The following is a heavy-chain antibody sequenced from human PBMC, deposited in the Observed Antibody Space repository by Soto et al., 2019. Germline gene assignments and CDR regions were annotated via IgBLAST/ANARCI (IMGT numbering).Heavy chain of an antibody. D-gene: IGHD6-13*01. J-gene: IGHJ5*02. CDR1: GYSFTSYW. CDR2: IYPGDSDT. CDR3: ARLRTIAAARGGRFHP. V-gene: IGHV5-51*01. Sequence: PGESLKISCKGSGYSFTSYWIGWVRQMPGKGLEWMGIIYPGDSDTRYSPSFQGQVTISADKSISTAYLQWSSLKASDTAMYYCARLRTIAAARGGRFHPWGQATLVTV.